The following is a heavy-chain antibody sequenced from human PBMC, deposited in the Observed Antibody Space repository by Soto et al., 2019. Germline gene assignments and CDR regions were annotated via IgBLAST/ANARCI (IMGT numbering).Heavy chain of an antibody. J-gene: IGHJ6*02. CDR2: ISQNGDS. CDR1: SYSFGSGY. Sequence: SETLSLTCALSSYSFGSGYWAWLRQSPGKGLEWFGTISQNGDSFYNPSLRSRVAMSIDASRNQFSLELTSVTAADTAVYYCARGLAVRGSYGLDVWGQGTTVTVSS. D-gene: IGHD3-10*01. V-gene: IGHV4-38-2*01. CDR3: ARGLAVRGSYGLDV.